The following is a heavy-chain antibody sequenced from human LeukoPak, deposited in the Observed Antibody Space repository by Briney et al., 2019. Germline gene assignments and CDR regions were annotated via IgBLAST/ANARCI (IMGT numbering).Heavy chain of an antibody. V-gene: IGHV1-2*02. CDR1: GYTFTGYY. Sequence: ASVKVSCKASGYTFTGYYMHWVRQAPGQGLERMGWINPNSGGTNYAQKLQGRVTMTTDTPTSTAYMELRSLRSDDTAVYYCARDLFPHYYYDSSVYWGQGTLVTVSS. CDR3: ARDLFPHYYYDSSVY. J-gene: IGHJ4*02. CDR2: INPNSGGT. D-gene: IGHD3-22*01.